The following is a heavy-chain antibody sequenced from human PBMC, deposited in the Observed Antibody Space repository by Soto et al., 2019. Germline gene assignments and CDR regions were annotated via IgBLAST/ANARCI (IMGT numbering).Heavy chain of an antibody. CDR2: ISASGGST. V-gene: IGHV3-23*01. CDR1: GFAFSSYT. D-gene: IGHD6-19*01. J-gene: IGHJ4*02. CDR3: AKDRGGFARGWEYYDF. Sequence: GSLRLSCAASGFAFSSYTMSWVRQTPGKGLEWVSSISASGGSTYYGDSLKGRFTISRDNSKNTLNLHIKSLGVEDLAVYYCAKDRGGFARGWEYYDFWGQGTQVTVSS.